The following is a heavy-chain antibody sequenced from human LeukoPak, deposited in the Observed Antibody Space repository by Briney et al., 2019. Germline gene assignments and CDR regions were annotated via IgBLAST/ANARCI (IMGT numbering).Heavy chain of an antibody. CDR3: ARGGGRGWVDY. V-gene: IGHV1-18*01. CDR2: ISTHNGNT. Sequence: EASVKVSCKASGYNFLSYGISWVRQAPGQRLEWMGWISTHNGNTKYAQKLQGRVTMTTDTSTSTVYMELRSLTYDDTAVYYCARGGGRGWVDYWGQGTLVTVSS. D-gene: IGHD6-19*01. CDR1: GYNFLSYG. J-gene: IGHJ4*02.